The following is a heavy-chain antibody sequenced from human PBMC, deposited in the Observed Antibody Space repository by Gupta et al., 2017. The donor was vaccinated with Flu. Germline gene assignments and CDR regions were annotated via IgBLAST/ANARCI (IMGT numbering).Heavy chain of an antibody. D-gene: IGHD4-17*01. CDR2: IKSKSDEETV. CDR1: GFNFNKAW. V-gene: IGHV3-15*05. J-gene: IGHJ4*02. CDR3: VAEDDYDFY. Sequence: CAGAGFNFNKAWMTWVRQAPGKGLEGVGRIKSKSDEETVDYGTPVKGRFIISRDELKNTVYLQMNSLKIEDTGLYFCVAEDDYDFYWGQGNMVTVSS.